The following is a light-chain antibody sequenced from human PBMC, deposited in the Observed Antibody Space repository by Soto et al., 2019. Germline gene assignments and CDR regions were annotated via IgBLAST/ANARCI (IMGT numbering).Light chain of an antibody. CDR1: QSISSK. CDR2: GAS. V-gene: IGKV3-15*01. CDR3: QQYYNWQPR. Sequence: EILVTHSPATLSVSPGERCTLSCRASQSISSKLAWYQQRPGQAPRLLIYGASTRATGIPSRFSGSGSGTEFTLTITSLQSEDNALYYCQQYYNWQPRFGQGTKVDIK. J-gene: IGKJ1*01.